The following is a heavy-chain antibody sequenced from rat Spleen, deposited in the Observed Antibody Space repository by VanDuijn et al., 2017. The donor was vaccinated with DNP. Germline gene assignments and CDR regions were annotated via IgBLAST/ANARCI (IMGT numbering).Heavy chain of an antibody. V-gene: IGHV5-31*01. D-gene: IGHD1-5*01. J-gene: IGHJ3*01. CDR3: AREGIGTTWFAY. CDR1: GFTFNYYW. Sequence: EVQLVESGGDLVQPGRSLKLSCVASGFTFNYYWMAWIRQVPGKGLEWIASITSGAGTTSYADSVKGRFTISRDNAKSTLYLQMDSLRSEDTATYYCAREGIGTTWFAYWGQGTLVTVSS. CDR2: ITSGAGTT.